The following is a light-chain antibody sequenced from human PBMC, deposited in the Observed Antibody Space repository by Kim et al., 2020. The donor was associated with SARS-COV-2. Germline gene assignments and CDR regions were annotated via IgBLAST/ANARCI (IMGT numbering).Light chain of an antibody. CDR3: QQYNSYWT. CDR2: KAS. Sequence: DIQMTQTPSTLSASVGDRVTITCRASQSISSWLAWYQQKPGKAPKPLIYKASSLESGGPSRFSGSGSGTEFTLTISSLQPDDFATYYCQQYNSYWTFGQGTKVDIK. CDR1: QSISSW. J-gene: IGKJ1*01. V-gene: IGKV1-5*03.